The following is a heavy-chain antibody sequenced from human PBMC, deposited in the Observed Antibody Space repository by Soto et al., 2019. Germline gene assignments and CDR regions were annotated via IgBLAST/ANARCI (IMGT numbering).Heavy chain of an antibody. J-gene: IGHJ6*02. Sequence: SETLSLTCTVSGGSISSGGYYWSWIRQHPGKGLEWIGYIYYSGSTNYNPSLKSRVTISVDTSKNQFSLKLSSVTAADTAVYYCARDHAMVRGASSYGMDVWGQGTTVTVAS. D-gene: IGHD3-10*01. V-gene: IGHV4-61*08. CDR2: IYYSGST. CDR3: ARDHAMVRGASSYGMDV. CDR1: GGSISSGGYY.